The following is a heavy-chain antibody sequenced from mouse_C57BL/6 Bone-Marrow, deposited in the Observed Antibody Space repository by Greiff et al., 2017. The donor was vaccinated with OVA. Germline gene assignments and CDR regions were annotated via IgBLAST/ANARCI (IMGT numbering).Heavy chain of an antibody. CDR2: IYPRSGNT. D-gene: IGHD2-13*01. J-gene: IGHJ1*03. V-gene: IGHV1-81*01. Sequence: QVQLQQSGAELARPGASVKLSCKASGYTFTSYGISWVKQRTGQGLEWIGEIYPRSGNTYYNEKFKGKATLTADKSSSTAYMELRSLTSEDSAVYFCARRDYSDPYWYFDVWGTGTTVTVSS. CDR3: ARRDYSDPYWYFDV. CDR1: GYTFTSYG.